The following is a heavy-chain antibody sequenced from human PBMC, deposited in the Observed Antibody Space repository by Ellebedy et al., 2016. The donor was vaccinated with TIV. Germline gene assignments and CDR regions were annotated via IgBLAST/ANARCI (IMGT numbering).Heavy chain of an antibody. CDR1: GFTFPTYW. V-gene: IGHV3-7*03. CDR3: ARGLSDYGDFKLDS. J-gene: IGHJ4*02. D-gene: IGHD4-17*01. Sequence: GGSLRLSCAASGFTFPTYWMNWVRQAPGQGLEWVANIKQDGTDENYVDSVRGRFTISRDNTKNTLSLHMSSLRAEDTAFYYCARGLSDYGDFKLDSWGQGTLVTVSS. CDR2: IKQDGTDE.